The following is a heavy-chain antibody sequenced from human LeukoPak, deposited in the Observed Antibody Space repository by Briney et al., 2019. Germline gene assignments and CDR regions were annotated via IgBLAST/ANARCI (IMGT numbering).Heavy chain of an antibody. CDR2: IYYSGST. D-gene: IGHD3-22*01. Sequence: SETLSLTCTVSGGSISSYCWSWIRQPPGKGLEWIGYIYYSGSTNYNPSLKSRVTISVDTSKNQFSLKLSSVTAADTAVYYCARLDYYDSSGYFDYWGQGTLVTVSS. J-gene: IGHJ4*02. CDR1: GGSISSYC. V-gene: IGHV4-59*08. CDR3: ARLDYYDSSGYFDY.